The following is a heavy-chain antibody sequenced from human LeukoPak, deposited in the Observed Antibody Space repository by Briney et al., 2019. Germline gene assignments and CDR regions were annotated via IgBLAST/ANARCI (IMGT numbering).Heavy chain of an antibody. CDR3: ARDRPSGYSYGLDF. CDR2: ISSSGSTI. D-gene: IGHD5-18*01. J-gene: IGHJ4*02. V-gene: IGHV3-11*01. CDR1: GFTFSDYY. Sequence: PGGSLRLSCAASGFTFSDYYMSWIRQAPGKGLEWVSYISSSGSTIYYADSVKGRFTISRDNAKNSLYLQMNSLRAEDTAVYYCARDRPSGYSYGLDFWGQGTLVTVSS.